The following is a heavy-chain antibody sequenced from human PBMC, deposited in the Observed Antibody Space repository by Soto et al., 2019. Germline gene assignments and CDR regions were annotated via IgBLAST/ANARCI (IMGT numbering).Heavy chain of an antibody. CDR3: TRVLTGTYYYYMDV. J-gene: IGHJ6*03. CDR2: ISYNGNT. V-gene: IGHV4-59*01. Sequence: SETLSLTCTVSGFSIRSYYWIWVRQPPGKGLEWIGYISYNGNTNYNPSLKSGVTISVDTSKNQVSLKLSSVTAADTAVYYCTRVLTGTYYYYMDVWGKGTTVTVSS. D-gene: IGHD1-20*01. CDR1: GFSIRSYY.